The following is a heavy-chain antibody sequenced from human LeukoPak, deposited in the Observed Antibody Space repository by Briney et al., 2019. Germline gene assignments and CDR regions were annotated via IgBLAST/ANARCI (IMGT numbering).Heavy chain of an antibody. Sequence: PSETLSLTCTVSGGSISSDYWSWIRQPAGKGLEWIGRIYTSGSTNYDPSLKSRVTMSVDTSKNQFSLKLSSVTAADTAVYYCARYSSSSGWYFDLWGRGTLVTVSS. D-gene: IGHD6-6*01. V-gene: IGHV4-4*07. CDR3: ARYSSSSGWYFDL. J-gene: IGHJ2*01. CDR1: GGSISSDY. CDR2: IYTSGST.